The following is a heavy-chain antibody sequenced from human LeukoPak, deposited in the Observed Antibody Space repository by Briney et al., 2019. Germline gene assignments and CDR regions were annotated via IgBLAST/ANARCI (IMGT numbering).Heavy chain of an antibody. V-gene: IGHV1-46*01. CDR1: GYTFTSYY. CDR3: ARDGVIVVPGIMMSYYYYYMDV. D-gene: IGHD6-19*01. CDR2: INPSGGST. Sequence: GASVKVSCKASGYTFTSYYMHWVRQAPGQGLEWMGIINPSGGSTSYAQKLQGRVTMTRDMSTSTVYMELTSLRSEDTAVYYCARDGVIVVPGIMMSYYYYYMDVWGEGTTVTVSS. J-gene: IGHJ6*03.